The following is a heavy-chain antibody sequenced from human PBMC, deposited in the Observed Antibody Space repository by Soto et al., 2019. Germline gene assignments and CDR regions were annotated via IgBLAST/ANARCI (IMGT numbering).Heavy chain of an antibody. V-gene: IGHV3-15*01. CDR2: IKSKTDGGTT. CDR3: TTAVGTYYYDSSGYYNPLDY. J-gene: IGHJ4*02. D-gene: IGHD3-22*01. Sequence: EVPLVESGGGLVKPGGSLRLSCAASGFTFSNAWMSWVRQAPGKGLEWVGRIKSKTDGGTTDYAAPVKGRFTISRDDSKNTLYLQMNSLKTEDTAVYYCTTAVGTYYYDSSGYYNPLDYWGQGTLVTVSS. CDR1: GFTFSNAW.